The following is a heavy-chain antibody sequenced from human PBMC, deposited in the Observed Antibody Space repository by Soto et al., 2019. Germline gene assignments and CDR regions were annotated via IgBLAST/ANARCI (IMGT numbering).Heavy chain of an antibody. CDR2: ITWNAGSI. D-gene: IGHD3-10*01. Sequence: EVQLVESGGGLVQPGRSLRLSCAASGFIFEDYAMHWVRQAPGKGLEWVSGITWNAGSIDYADSVKGRFTISRDNAKNALYLRMNSLRAEDSAFYYCAKSNLPFVYSYYYMDVWGKGTTVTVSS. J-gene: IGHJ6*03. CDR1: GFIFEDYA. CDR3: AKSNLPFVYSYYYMDV. V-gene: IGHV3-9*01.